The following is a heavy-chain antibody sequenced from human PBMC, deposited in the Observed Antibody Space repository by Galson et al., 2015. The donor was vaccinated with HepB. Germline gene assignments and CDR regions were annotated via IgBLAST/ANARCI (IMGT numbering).Heavy chain of an antibody. CDR2: IWYDGRNK. CDR1: GFTFRNYG. V-gene: IGHV3-33*01. D-gene: IGHD2-15*01. Sequence: SLRLSCAASGFTFRNYGMHWIRQAPGKGLEWVAVIWYDGRNKNHADSVKGRFTISRDNSKNTLYLQMNSLRAEDTAVYYCASVRCSDGNCYWDYWGQGTLVTVSS. J-gene: IGHJ4*02. CDR3: ASVRCSDGNCYWDY.